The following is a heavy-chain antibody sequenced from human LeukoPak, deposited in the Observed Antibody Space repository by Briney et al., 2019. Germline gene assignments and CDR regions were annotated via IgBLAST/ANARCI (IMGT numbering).Heavy chain of an antibody. CDR3: ARPGYRSGFTNDAFDM. V-gene: IGHV4-59*08. CDR1: GGSISSYY. CDR2: IYYSGST. D-gene: IGHD6-19*01. Sequence: PETLSLTCTVSGGSISSYYWSWIRQPPGKGLEWIGYIYYSGSTNYNPSLKSRVTIAVDTSKNQFSLKLSSVTAADTAVYYCARPGYRSGFTNDAFDMWGQGTMVTVSS. J-gene: IGHJ3*02.